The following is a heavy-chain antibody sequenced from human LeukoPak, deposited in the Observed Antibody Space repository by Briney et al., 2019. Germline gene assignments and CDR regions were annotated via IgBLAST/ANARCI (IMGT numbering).Heavy chain of an antibody. CDR3: ARAGSNYGFKNPYYYYYMDV. V-gene: IGHV4-4*07. CDR2: IYTSGST. J-gene: IGHJ6*03. CDR1: GGSISSYY. Sequence: SETLSLTCTVSGGSISSYYWSWIRQPAGKGLEWIGRIYTSGSTNYNPSLKSRVTMSVDTSKNLFSLKLSSVTAADTAVYYCARAGSNYGFKNPYYYYYMDVWGKGTTVTVSS. D-gene: IGHD4-11*01.